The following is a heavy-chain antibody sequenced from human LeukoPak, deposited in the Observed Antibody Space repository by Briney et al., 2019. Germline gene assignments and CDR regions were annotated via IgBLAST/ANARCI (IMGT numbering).Heavy chain of an antibody. J-gene: IGHJ4*02. CDR3: ARVRVRGPGGDY. CDR2: IYYSGST. D-gene: IGHD3-10*01. CDR1: GGSISSYY. Sequence: SETLSLTCTVSGGSISSYYWSWIRQPPGKGLEWIGYIYYSGSTNYNPSLKSRVTISVDTSKNQFSLKLSSVTAADTAVYYCARVRVRGPGGDYWGQGTLVTVSS. V-gene: IGHV4-59*01.